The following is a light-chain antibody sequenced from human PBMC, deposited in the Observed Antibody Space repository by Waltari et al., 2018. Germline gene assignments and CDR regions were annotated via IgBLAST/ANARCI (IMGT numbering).Light chain of an antibody. CDR2: QVS. V-gene: IGLV2-14*01. CDR3: TSFTTVDTWV. J-gene: IGLJ3*02. Sequence: QSALTQPASVSGSPGQSITISCTGINNDYVPWFQQHAGKAPKLMIYQVSFRPSGVSNRFSGSKSGNTASLTISGLQTEDEADYYCTSFTTVDTWVFGGGTKLTVL. CDR1: NNDY.